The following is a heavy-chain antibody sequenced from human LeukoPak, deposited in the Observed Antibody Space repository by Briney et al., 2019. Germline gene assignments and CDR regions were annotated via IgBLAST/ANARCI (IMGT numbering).Heavy chain of an antibody. Sequence: GGSLRLSCAASGFTFDDYGMSWVRQAPGKGLEWVSSISRSATTIYYADSVKGRFTISRDNAKNSLYLQMNSLRAEDTAVYFCARVGALSSSWLLYWGQGTLVTVSS. J-gene: IGHJ4*02. CDR3: ARVGALSSSWLLY. CDR2: ISRSATTI. CDR1: GFTFDDYG. V-gene: IGHV3-48*03. D-gene: IGHD6-13*01.